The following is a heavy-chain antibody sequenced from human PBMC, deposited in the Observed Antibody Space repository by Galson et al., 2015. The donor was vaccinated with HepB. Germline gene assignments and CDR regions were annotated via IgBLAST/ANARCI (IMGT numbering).Heavy chain of an antibody. Sequence: TLSLTCTVSRGSISPYYWSWIRQPPGKGLEWIGYIYHNGNNNQNPSLKSRVTLSFDMSKSQFSLKLSSVTAADTAIYYCARLLSYYYDSSAYYQGGYFDLWGRGALVTVSS. V-gene: IGHV4-59*08. CDR2: IYHNGNN. CDR3: ARLLSYYYDSSAYYQGGYFDL. CDR1: RGSISPYY. J-gene: IGHJ2*01. D-gene: IGHD3-22*01.